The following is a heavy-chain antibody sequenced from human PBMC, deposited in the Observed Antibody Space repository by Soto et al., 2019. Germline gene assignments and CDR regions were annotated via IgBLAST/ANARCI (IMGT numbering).Heavy chain of an antibody. J-gene: IGHJ4*02. Sequence: PVGSLRLSCAASCITFRDTWMSWIRQAPGQGLEWVGRIKTKNDGGTAHYAAPVEGRFTISRDDSKNTLYLQMTSLETEDTGVYYCSTDGVTLDYWGQGALVTVSS. D-gene: IGHD3-10*01. CDR3: STDGVTLDY. V-gene: IGHV3-15*01. CDR2: IKTKNDGGTA. CDR1: CITFRDTW.